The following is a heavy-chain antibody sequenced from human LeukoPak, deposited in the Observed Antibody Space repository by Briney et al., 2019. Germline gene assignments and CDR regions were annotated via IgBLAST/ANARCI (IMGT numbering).Heavy chain of an antibody. CDR2: IYYSGST. CDR3: ARQIVATMGFDY. V-gene: IGHV4-39*07. CDR1: GGSISSSSYY. Sequence: PSETLSLTCTVSGGSISSSSYYWGWIRQPPGKGLEWIGSIYYSGSTYYNVSPKSRVTISVDTSKNQFSLKLSSVTAADTAVYYCARQIVATMGFDYWGQGTLVTVSS. J-gene: IGHJ4*02. D-gene: IGHD5-12*01.